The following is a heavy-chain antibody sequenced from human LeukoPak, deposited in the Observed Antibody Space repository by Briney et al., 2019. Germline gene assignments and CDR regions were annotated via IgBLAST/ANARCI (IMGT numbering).Heavy chain of an antibody. J-gene: IGHJ4*02. V-gene: IGHV4-4*02. CDR1: GDSINSLDL. D-gene: IGHD3-22*01. Sequence: SETLSLTCTVSGDSINSLDLWSWVRQPPGQGLEWIGEMYLSGTTHSNPSVKSRVTISIDKSKNQFFSNLSSVTAADTAVYYCAGLVGRYSSGLYYYYFDYWGQGTLVTVSS. CDR2: MYLSGTT. CDR3: AGLVGRYSSGLYYYYFDY.